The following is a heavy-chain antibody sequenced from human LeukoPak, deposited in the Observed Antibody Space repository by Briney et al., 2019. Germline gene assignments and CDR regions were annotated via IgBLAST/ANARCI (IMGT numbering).Heavy chain of an antibody. V-gene: IGHV4-34*01. CDR2: INHSGST. CDR1: GGSFSGYY. J-gene: IGHJ4*02. CDR3: ARGDSSGYYYFDY. Sequence: SETLSLTCAVYGGSFSGYYWSWIRQPPGKGLEWIGEINHSGSTNYNPSLKSRATISVDTSKNQFSLKLSSVTAADTAVYYCARGDSSGYYYFDYWGQGTLVTVSS. D-gene: IGHD3-22*01.